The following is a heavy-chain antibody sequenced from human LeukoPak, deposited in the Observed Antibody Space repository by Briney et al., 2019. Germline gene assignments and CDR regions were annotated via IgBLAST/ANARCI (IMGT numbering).Heavy chain of an antibody. Sequence: KPGGSLRLSSAASGFTFSSYSMNWVRQAPGKGLEWVSSISSSSSYIYYADSVKGRFTISRDNAKNSLYLQMNSLRAEDTAVYYCARVGGGYFDYWGQGTLVTVSS. CDR2: ISSSSSYI. CDR1: GFTFSSYS. D-gene: IGHD2-15*01. CDR3: ARVGGGYFDY. J-gene: IGHJ4*02. V-gene: IGHV3-21*01.